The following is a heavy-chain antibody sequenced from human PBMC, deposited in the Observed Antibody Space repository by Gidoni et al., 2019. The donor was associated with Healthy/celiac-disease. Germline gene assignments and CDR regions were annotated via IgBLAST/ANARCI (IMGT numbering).Heavy chain of an antibody. Sequence: EVQLLESGGGLVQPGGARRRSWEASGFTFSSYARGWVRPAPGKGLEWVSAISGSGRSTSYAASVKGRFTISRDNSKNTLYLQMNSLRAEDTAVYYCAKVMNWWLALGSWGQGTLVTVSS. V-gene: IGHV3-23*01. CDR2: ISGSGRST. CDR3: AKVMNWWLALGS. D-gene: IGHD2-8*02. CDR1: GFTFSSYA. J-gene: IGHJ5*02.